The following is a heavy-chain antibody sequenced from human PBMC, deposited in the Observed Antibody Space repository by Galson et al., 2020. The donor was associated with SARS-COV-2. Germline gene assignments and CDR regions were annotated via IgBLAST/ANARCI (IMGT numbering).Heavy chain of an antibody. CDR2: INPRSGGT. Sequence: ASVKVSCKASGYTFTDSYIHWVRQALGQGLEWMGSINPRSGGTNYAQKFQGGVTMISDTSISTVYMELTRLTSDDTAVYFCARGGYSGSYY. J-gene: IGHJ6*03. CDR1: GYTFTDSY. D-gene: IGHD1-26*01. V-gene: IGHV1-2*02. CDR3: ARGGYSGSYY.